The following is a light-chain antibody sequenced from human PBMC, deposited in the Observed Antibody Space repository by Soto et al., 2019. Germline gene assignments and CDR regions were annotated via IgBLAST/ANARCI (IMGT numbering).Light chain of an antibody. CDR2: EVT. V-gene: IGLV2-14*01. CDR3: SSYTSGSTPYV. Sequence: QSALTQPASVSGSPGQSITISCTGTSSDVGAYSYVSWYQQHPGKAPKVMIYEVTNRPSGVSNRFSGSKSGNTASLTISGLQADDEADYYCSSYTSGSTPYVFGTGTKLTVL. CDR1: SSDVGAYSY. J-gene: IGLJ1*01.